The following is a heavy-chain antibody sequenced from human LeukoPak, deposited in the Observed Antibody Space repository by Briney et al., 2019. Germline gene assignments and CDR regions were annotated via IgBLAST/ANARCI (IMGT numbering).Heavy chain of an antibody. CDR2: IIPILGIA. V-gene: IGHV1-69*02. CDR3: ARALKVCSSTSCDDY. J-gene: IGHJ4*02. CDR1: GGTFGSYT. D-gene: IGHD2-2*01. Sequence: ASVKVSCKASGGTFGSYTISWVRQAPGQGLEWMGRIIPILGIANYARKFQGRVTITADKSTSTAYMELSSLRSEDTAVYYCARALKVCSSTSCDDYWGQGTLVTVSS.